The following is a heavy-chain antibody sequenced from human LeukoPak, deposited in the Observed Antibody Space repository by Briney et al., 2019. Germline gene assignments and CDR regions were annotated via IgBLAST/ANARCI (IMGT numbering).Heavy chain of an antibody. Sequence: PGRSLRLSCAASGFTFSSYGMHWVRQAPGKGLEWVAVIWYDGSNKYYADPVKGRFTISRDNSKNTLYLQMNSLRAEDTAVYYCARDRKKDIVVVPAAPRGSYGMDVWGQGTTVTVSS. CDR3: ARDRKKDIVVVPAAPRGSYGMDV. CDR1: GFTFSSYG. J-gene: IGHJ6*02. D-gene: IGHD2-2*01. CDR2: IWYDGSNK. V-gene: IGHV3-33*01.